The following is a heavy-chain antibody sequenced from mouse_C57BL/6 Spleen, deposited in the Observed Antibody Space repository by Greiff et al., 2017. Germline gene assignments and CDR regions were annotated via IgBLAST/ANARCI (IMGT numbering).Heavy chain of an antibody. CDR2: IDPSDSET. Sequence: LVRPGSSVKLSCKASGYTFTSYWMHWVKQRPIQGLEWIGNIDPSDSETHYNQKFKDKATLTVDKSSSTAYMQLSSLTSEDSAVYYCAIEGAAYFDYWGQGTTLTVSS. CDR1: GYTFTSYW. V-gene: IGHV1-52*01. CDR3: AIEGAAYFDY. D-gene: IGHD3-3*01. J-gene: IGHJ2*01.